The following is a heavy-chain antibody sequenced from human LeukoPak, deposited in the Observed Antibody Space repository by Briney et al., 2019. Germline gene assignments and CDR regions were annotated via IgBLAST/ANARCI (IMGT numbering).Heavy chain of an antibody. Sequence: ASVKVSCKASGYTFTSYAMHWVRQAPGQRLEWMGWINAGNGNTKYSQKFQGRVTITRDTSASTAYMELSSLRSEDTAVYYCARTRELWFGKSRAPLSADPFDYWGQGTLVTVSS. CDR1: GYTFTSYA. D-gene: IGHD3-10*01. V-gene: IGHV1-3*01. CDR2: INAGNGNT. CDR3: ARTRELWFGKSRAPLSADPFDY. J-gene: IGHJ4*02.